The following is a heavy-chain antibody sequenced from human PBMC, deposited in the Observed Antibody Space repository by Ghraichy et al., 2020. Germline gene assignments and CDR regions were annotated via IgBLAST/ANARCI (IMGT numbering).Heavy chain of an antibody. CDR1: GFTFSSYS. CDR2: ISSSSSTI. V-gene: IGHV3-48*02. J-gene: IGHJ3*02. D-gene: IGHD2/OR15-2a*01. CDR3: ARDPGIRSTTCAFDI. Sequence: LSLTCAASGFTFSSYSMNWVRQAPGKGLEWVSYISSSSSTIYYADSVKGQFTISRDNAKNSLYLQMNSLRDEDTAVYYCARDPGIRSTTCAFDIWGQGTMVTVSS.